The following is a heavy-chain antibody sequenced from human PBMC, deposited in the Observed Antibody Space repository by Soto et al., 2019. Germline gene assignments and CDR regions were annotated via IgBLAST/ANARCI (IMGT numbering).Heavy chain of an antibody. D-gene: IGHD3-9*01. Sequence: SETLSLTCAVYGGSFSGYYWSWIRQPPGKGLEWIGEINHSGSTNYNPSLKRRVTISVDTSKNQFSLKLSSVTAADTAVYYCARVRIFGYYDILTGYSHFDYWGQGTLVTVSS. J-gene: IGHJ4*02. CDR3: ARVRIFGYYDILTGYSHFDY. CDR2: INHSGST. CDR1: GGSFSGYY. V-gene: IGHV4-34*01.